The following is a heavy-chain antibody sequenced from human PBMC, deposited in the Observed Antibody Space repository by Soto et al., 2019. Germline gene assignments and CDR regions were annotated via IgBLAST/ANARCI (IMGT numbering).Heavy chain of an antibody. CDR3: ARGYCDSTSCYYFDS. J-gene: IGHJ4*02. CDR2: IYYSGST. CDR1: GGSISSGDYY. V-gene: IGHV4-30-4*01. D-gene: IGHD2-2*01. Sequence: SETLSLTCAVSGGSISSGDYYWSWIRQPPGKGLEWIGYIYYSGSTNNNPSLRSRVTMSVDTSKNQFSLRLTSVTAADTAVYYCARGYCDSTSCYYFDSWGQGALVTVSS.